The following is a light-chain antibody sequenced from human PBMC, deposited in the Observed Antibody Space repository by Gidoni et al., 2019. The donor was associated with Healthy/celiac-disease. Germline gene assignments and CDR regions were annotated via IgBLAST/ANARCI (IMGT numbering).Light chain of an antibody. J-gene: IGKJ1*01. V-gene: IGKV1-39*01. CDR3: QRSYSTPRT. CDR2: AAS. Sequence: DIQMTPSPSSLSASVVDRVTITCRASQSISSYLNWYQQKQGKAPKLLIYAASSLQSGVPSRFRGSGSGTDFTLNISSLQPEDFATYYCQRSYSTPRTFGQGTKVEIK. CDR1: QSISSY.